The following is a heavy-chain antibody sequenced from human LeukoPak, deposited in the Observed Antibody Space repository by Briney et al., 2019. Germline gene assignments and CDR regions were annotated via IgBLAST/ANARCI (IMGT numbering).Heavy chain of an antibody. J-gene: IGHJ4*02. D-gene: IGHD6-6*01. CDR2: IDWDDDK. CDR3: ARGDSSSSEGSFGY. Sequence: SGLALVKPTQTLTLTCTFSGFSLSTSGMRVSWIRQPPGKALEWLARIDWDDDKFYSTSLKTRLTISKDTSKNQVVLTMTNMDPVDTATYYCARGDSSSSEGSFGYWGQGTLVTVSS. V-gene: IGHV2-70*04. CDR1: GFSLSTSGMR.